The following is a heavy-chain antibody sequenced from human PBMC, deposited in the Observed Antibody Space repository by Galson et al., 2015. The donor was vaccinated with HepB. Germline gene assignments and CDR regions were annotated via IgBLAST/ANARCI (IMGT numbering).Heavy chain of an antibody. CDR3: AKGGAYTAVAGSFDS. D-gene: IGHD6-19*01. Sequence: SLRLSCAASGFRFSTYAMSWVRQAPGKGLEWVSGITDGGNTHSADSVRGRFTISRDNSKSMLFLQMTSLKAEDTAVYYCAKGGAYTAVAGSFDSWGQGTLVTVSS. V-gene: IGHV3-23*01. CDR1: GFRFSTYA. CDR2: ITDGGNT. J-gene: IGHJ4*02.